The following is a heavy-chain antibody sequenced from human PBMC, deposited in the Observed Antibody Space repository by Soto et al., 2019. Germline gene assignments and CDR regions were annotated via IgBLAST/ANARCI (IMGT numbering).Heavy chain of an antibody. CDR2: IKQDGGEK. Sequence: EVQLVESGGGLVQPGGSLRLSCAASGFTFSSYWMSWVRQAPGKGLEWVANIKQDGGEKYYVDSVKGRFTISREKAKNSLYLQMNSLRAEDTAVYYCARDSPYDFWSGYRYYYYGMDVWGQGTTVTVSS. J-gene: IGHJ6*02. CDR1: GFTFSSYW. D-gene: IGHD3-3*01. CDR3: ARDSPYDFWSGYRYYYYGMDV. V-gene: IGHV3-7*01.